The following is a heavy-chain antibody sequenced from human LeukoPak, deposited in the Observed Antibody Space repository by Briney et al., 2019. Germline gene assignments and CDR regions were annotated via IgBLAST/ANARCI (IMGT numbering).Heavy chain of an antibody. J-gene: IGHJ4*02. CDR2: IYYSGST. CDR3: ARQGGGTYFISATDY. V-gene: IGHV4-39*01. Sequence: SETLSLTCTVSGGSVSSSSYYWGWIRQPPGKGLEWIGSIYYSGSTYYNASLKSRVTISVDTAKNQFSLKLSSVTAADTAVYYCARQGGGTYFISATDYWGQGILVTVSS. D-gene: IGHD1-26*01. CDR1: GGSVSSSSYY.